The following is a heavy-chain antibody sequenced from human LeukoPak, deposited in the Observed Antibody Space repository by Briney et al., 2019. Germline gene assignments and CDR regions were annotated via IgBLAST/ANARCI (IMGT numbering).Heavy chain of an antibody. CDR2: IRYDGSDK. J-gene: IGHJ4*02. V-gene: IGHV3-30*02. CDR3: ARGATVTSPYFDY. D-gene: IGHD4-17*01. CDR1: GFTFSSYG. Sequence: PGGSLRLSCAASGFTFSSYGMHWVRQAPGKGLEWVTFIRYDGSDKFYAASVKGRFTISRDNSKNTLYLQMNSLRAEDTAVYYCARGATVTSPYFDYWGQGTVVTASS.